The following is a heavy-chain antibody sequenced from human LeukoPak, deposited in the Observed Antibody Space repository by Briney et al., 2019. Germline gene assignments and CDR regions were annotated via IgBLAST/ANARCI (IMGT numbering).Heavy chain of an antibody. D-gene: IGHD3-22*01. CDR2: ISGSGGST. Sequence: PGGSLRLSCAASGFTFSSYAMSWVRQAPGKGLEWVSAISGSGGSTYYADSVKGRFTISRDNSKNTLYLQMNSLRAEHTAVYYCAKGSYYYDSSGYFYWGQGTLVTVSS. J-gene: IGHJ4*02. V-gene: IGHV3-23*01. CDR3: AKGSYYYDSSGYFY. CDR1: GFTFSSYA.